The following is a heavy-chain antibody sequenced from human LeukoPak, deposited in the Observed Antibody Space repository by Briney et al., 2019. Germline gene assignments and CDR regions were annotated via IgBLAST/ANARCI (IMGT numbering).Heavy chain of an antibody. CDR2: ISSSSSTI. CDR3: ASTGGLYGMDV. Sequence: GGSLRLSCAASGSTFSRYAMSWVRQAPGKGLEWVSYISSSSSTIYYADSVKGRFTISRDNAKNSLYLQMNSLRAEDTAVYYCASTGGLYGMDVWGQGTTVTVSS. J-gene: IGHJ6*02. V-gene: IGHV3-48*01. D-gene: IGHD3-10*01. CDR1: GSTFSRYA.